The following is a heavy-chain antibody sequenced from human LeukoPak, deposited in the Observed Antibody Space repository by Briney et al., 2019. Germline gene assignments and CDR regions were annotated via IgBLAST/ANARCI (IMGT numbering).Heavy chain of an antibody. J-gene: IGHJ4*02. CDR3: ARSRYGDYSILFDY. CDR2: IIPILGIA. V-gene: IGHV1-69*04. Sequence: ASVKVSCKASVGTFSSYAISWVRQAPGQGLEWMGRIIPILGIANYAQKFQGRVTITADKSTSTAYMELSSLRSEDTAVYYCARSRYGDYSILFDYWGQGTLVTVSS. CDR1: VGTFSSYA. D-gene: IGHD4-17*01.